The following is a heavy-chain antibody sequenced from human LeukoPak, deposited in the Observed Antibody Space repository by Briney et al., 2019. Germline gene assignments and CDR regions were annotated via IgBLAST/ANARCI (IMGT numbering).Heavy chain of an antibody. Sequence: ASVKVSCKASGYIFTGYYMHWVRQAPGQGPEWMGWINPNSGDTNYAQKFQGRVTMTRDTSISTAYMGLSRLGSDDTTVYYCAREKGIAVAGYDCWGQGTLVTVSS. V-gene: IGHV1-2*02. D-gene: IGHD6-19*01. CDR2: INPNSGDT. CDR3: AREKGIAVAGYDC. CDR1: GYIFTGYY. J-gene: IGHJ4*02.